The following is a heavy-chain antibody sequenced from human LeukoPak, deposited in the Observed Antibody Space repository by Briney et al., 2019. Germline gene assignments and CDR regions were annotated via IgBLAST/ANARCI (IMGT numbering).Heavy chain of an antibody. Sequence: ASVKVSCKASGYTFTGYNMHSVRQAPGQGLEWMGWINPNSGGTNYAQKFQGRVTMTRDTSIRTAYMELSRLRSDDTAVYYCARAPRIAWNGFDYWGQGTLVTVSS. CDR3: ARAPRIAWNGFDY. CDR1: GYTFTGYN. V-gene: IGHV1-2*02. J-gene: IGHJ4*02. D-gene: IGHD1-1*01. CDR2: INPNSGGT.